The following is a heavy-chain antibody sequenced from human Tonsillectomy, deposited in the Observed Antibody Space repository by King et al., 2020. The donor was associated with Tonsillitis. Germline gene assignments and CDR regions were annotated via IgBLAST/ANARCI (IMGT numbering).Heavy chain of an antibody. CDR3: AKDLLLSYYYDTGAGGFDY. Sequence: VQLVESGGGVVQPGRSLRLSCAASGFSFSSYGMHWVRQAPGKGLEWVAVISYDGSNKYYADPVKGRFTISRDNSKNTVYLQMNSLRAEDSAVFYCAKDLLLSYYYDTGAGGFDYWGQGTLVTVSS. CDR1: GFSFSSYG. V-gene: IGHV3-30*18. D-gene: IGHD3-22*01. J-gene: IGHJ4*02. CDR2: ISYDGSNK.